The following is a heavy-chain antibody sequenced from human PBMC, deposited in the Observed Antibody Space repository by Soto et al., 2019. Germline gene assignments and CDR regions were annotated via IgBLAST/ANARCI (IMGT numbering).Heavy chain of an antibody. D-gene: IGHD1-1*01. CDR1: GFTFSSYA. Sequence: QVQLVESGGGVVQPGRSPRLSCAASGFTFSSYAMHWVRQAPGKGLEWVAVISYDVSNKYYADSVKGRFTISRDNSKNTLYLQMNSLRAEDTAVYYCARDRLRYNWNDFPYYYYGMDVWGQGTTVTVSS. V-gene: IGHV3-30-3*01. J-gene: IGHJ6*02. CDR3: ARDRLRYNWNDFPYYYYGMDV. CDR2: ISYDVSNK.